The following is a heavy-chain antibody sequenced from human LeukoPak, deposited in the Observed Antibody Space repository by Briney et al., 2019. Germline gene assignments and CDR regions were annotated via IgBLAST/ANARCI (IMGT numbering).Heavy chain of an antibody. D-gene: IGHD1-1*01. J-gene: IGHJ4*02. V-gene: IGHV3-21*01. CDR2: ISSQSSYI. CDR1: GFTFSRNT. Sequence: GGSLRLSCAASGFTFSRNTMNWVRQASGKGLEWVSSISSQSSYIYYADSVKGRFTISRDNAKNSLYLQMNSLRAEDTAVYYCARSTGSLDYWGQGTLVTVSS. CDR3: ARSTGSLDY.